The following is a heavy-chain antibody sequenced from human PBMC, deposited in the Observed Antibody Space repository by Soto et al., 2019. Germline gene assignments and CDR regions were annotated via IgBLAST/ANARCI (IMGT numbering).Heavy chain of an antibody. D-gene: IGHD2-21*02. V-gene: IGHV3-21*01. CDR2: INVDGSYI. J-gene: IGHJ3*01. Sequence: PGGFLRLSCVASDFTFRTYTMHWVRQAPGKGLQWVSSINVDGSYIYSADSLKGRFTVSRDNAKNSLYLQMNSLRVEDTAMYYCATEGDFLICYVWGQGTMVTVSS. CDR1: DFTFRTYT. CDR3: ATEGDFLICYV.